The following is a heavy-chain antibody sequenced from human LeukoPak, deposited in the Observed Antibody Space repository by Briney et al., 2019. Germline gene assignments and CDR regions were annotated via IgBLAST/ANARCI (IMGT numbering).Heavy chain of an antibody. D-gene: IGHD5-24*01. Sequence: SETLSLTCTVSGGSISSYHWSWIRQPAGKGLEWIGRIYASGNTNYNPSLKSRVTMSVDASKNQFSLKLTSLTATDTAVYYCARGTLRRDGYNHPFDIWGQGTMVTVSS. CDR2: IYASGNT. CDR1: GGSISSYH. V-gene: IGHV4-4*07. CDR3: ARGTLRRDGYNHPFDI. J-gene: IGHJ3*02.